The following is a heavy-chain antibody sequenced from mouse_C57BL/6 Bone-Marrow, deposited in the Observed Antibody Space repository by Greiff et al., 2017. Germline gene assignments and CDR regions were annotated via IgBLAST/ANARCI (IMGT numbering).Heavy chain of an antibody. D-gene: IGHD1-1*01. J-gene: IGHJ2*01. Sequence: EVKVVESGGGLVKPGGSLKLSCAASGFTFSDYGMHWVRQAPEKGLEWVAYISSGSSTIYYADTVKGRFTISRDNAKNTLFLQMTSLRSEDTAMYYCARLCTTVVGGDYWGQGTTLTVSS. CDR2: ISSGSSTI. CDR1: GFTFSDYG. V-gene: IGHV5-17*01. CDR3: ARLCTTVVGGDY.